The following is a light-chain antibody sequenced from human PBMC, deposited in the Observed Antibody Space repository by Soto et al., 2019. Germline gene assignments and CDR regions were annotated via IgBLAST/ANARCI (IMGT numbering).Light chain of an antibody. CDR1: QGISNY. CDR3: QKYHSAPPFT. CDR2: GAS. V-gene: IGKV1-27*01. J-gene: IGKJ3*01. Sequence: DIQMTQSPSSLSASVGDRVTITCRASQGISNYVAWYQQKPGKVPKLLIYGASTLLSGVPARFSGSGSGTDFTLTITSLQPEDVATYYCQKYHSAPPFTFGPGTKVDIK.